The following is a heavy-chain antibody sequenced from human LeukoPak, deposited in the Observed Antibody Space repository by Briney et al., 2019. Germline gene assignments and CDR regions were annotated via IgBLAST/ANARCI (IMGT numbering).Heavy chain of an antibody. V-gene: IGHV4-34*01. Sequence: SETLSLTCAVYGGSLSGYYWSWIRQPPGKGLEWIGEINHSGSTNYNPSLKSRVTISVDTSKNQFSLKLSSVTAADTAVYYCASPSITGTIDALDIWGQGTMVTVSS. D-gene: IGHD1-20*01. CDR2: INHSGST. CDR3: ASPSITGTIDALDI. CDR1: GGSLSGYY. J-gene: IGHJ3*02.